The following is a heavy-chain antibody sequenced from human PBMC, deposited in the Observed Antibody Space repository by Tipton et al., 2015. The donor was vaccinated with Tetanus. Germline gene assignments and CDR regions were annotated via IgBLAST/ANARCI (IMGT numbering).Heavy chain of an antibody. CDR3: SSSPGNHYLAFFDY. V-gene: IGHV4-39*01. CDR2: IHSGGRA. Sequence: TLSLTCAVSIGSINSGSYHWDWIRRPPGKGLEWLGGIHSGGRASYNPSLKSRLTMTLDTSKTQFSLKLSSVTATDTAVYYCSSSPGNHYLAFFDYWGRGTLVTVSS. J-gene: IGHJ4*02. CDR1: IGSINSGSYH. D-gene: IGHD2/OR15-2a*01.